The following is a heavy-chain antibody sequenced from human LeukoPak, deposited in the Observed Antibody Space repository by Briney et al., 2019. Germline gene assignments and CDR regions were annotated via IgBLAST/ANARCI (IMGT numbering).Heavy chain of an antibody. CDR2: ISGSGART. D-gene: IGHD3-10*01. CDR1: GFTFTNYA. J-gene: IGHJ4*02. CDR3: AKEQTSSGFFDY. Sequence: GGSLRLPCAASGFTFTNYAMSWVRQAPGKGLEWVSAISGSGARTYYADSVKGRFTVSRDNSKNTVYLQMNSLRAEDRAVYYCAKEQTSSGFFDYWGQGTLVTVSS. V-gene: IGHV3-23*01.